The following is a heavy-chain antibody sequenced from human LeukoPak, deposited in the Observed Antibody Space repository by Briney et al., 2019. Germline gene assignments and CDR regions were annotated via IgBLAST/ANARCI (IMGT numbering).Heavy chain of an antibody. CDR2: INHSGST. CDR1: GGSFSGYY. D-gene: IGHD3-10*01. J-gene: IGHJ4*02. Sequence: PSETLSLTCAVYGGSFSGYYWSWIRQPPGKGLEWIGEINHSGSTNYNPSLKSRVTISVDTSKNQSSLKLSSVTAADTAVYYCARLDGSGSYYTPFDYWGQGTLVTVSS. V-gene: IGHV4-34*01. CDR3: ARLDGSGSYYTPFDY.